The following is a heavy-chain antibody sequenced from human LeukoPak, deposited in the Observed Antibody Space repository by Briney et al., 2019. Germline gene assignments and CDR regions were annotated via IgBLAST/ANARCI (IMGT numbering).Heavy chain of an antibody. Sequence: SETLSLTRTVSGGSLSSSSYYWGWVRQPPGEGRGWIGSISYSGSTYYNPSCKGRVTISVDASTNQSSLKLSSVTAADTAVYYCARWENYYDSSGYYYQGSWYFDLWGRGTLVTVSS. CDR1: GGSLSSSSYY. D-gene: IGHD3-22*01. V-gene: IGHV4-39*07. J-gene: IGHJ2*01. CDR2: ISYSGST. CDR3: ARWENYYDSSGYYYQGSWYFDL.